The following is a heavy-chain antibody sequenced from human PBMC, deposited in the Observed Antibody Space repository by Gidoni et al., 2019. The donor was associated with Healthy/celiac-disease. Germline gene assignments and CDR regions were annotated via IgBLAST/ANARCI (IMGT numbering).Heavy chain of an antibody. Sequence: QLHLQESGPGLVKPSETLSLTCTVSGGSIISSSYYWGRIRQPPGKGLEWIGSIYYSGSTYYNPSLKSRVTISVDTSKNKFSLKLGSVTAADTAVYYCARRNLTMVRGAQAPIDYWGQGTLVTVSS. CDR3: ARRNLTMVRGAQAPIDY. J-gene: IGHJ4*02. CDR2: IYYSGST. V-gene: IGHV4-39*01. CDR1: GGSIISSSYY. D-gene: IGHD3-10*01.